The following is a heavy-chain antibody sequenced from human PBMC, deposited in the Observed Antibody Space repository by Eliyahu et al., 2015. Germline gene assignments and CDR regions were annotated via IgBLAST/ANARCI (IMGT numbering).Heavy chain of an antibody. CDR1: GGSISSSSYY. J-gene: IGHJ4*02. Sequence: QLQLQESGPGLVKPSETLSLTCTVSGGSISSSSYYWGWIRQPPGKGLEWIGSIYYRGSTYYNPSLKSRVTISVDTSKNQFSLKLSSVTAADTAVYYCARRTVDTAMVYWGQGTLVTVSS. D-gene: IGHD5-18*01. CDR2: IYYRGST. V-gene: IGHV4-39*01. CDR3: ARRTVDTAMVY.